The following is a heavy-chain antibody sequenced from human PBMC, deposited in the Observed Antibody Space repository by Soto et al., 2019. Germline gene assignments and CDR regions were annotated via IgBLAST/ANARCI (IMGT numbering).Heavy chain of an antibody. D-gene: IGHD3-22*01. CDR1: GGSISSGGYY. CDR2: IYYSGST. V-gene: IGHV4-31*03. Sequence: ASETLSLTCTVSGGSISSGGYYWSWIRQHPGKGLEWIGYIYYSGSTYYNPSLKSRVTISVDTSKNQFSLKLSSVTAADTAVYYCARDRYDSSGSDYWGQGTLVTVSS. J-gene: IGHJ4*02. CDR3: ARDRYDSSGSDY.